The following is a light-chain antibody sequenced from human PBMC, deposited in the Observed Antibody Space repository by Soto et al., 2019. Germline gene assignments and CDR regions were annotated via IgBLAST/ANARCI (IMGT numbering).Light chain of an antibody. J-gene: IGKJ5*01. CDR3: QQSYSTPPIT. Sequence: DIQMTQSPSSLSASVGDRVTITCRASQSISSYLNWYQQKPGKAPKLLIYAASSLQSGVPSRFSGSGSGTDFTLTISSLQPEDFATYYCQQSYSTPPITFGQGTRLRL. CDR2: AAS. V-gene: IGKV1-39*01. CDR1: QSISSY.